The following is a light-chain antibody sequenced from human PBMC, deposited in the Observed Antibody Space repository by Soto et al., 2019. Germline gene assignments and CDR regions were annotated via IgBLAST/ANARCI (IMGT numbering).Light chain of an antibody. V-gene: IGKV3-20*01. Sequence: EVVLTQSPGTLSLSPGERATLSCRASQSDSSSFLAWYQQKPGQAXRLXIYGTSSRATGIPDRFSVLVSGTDLTMNISRLEPEDGEVYYGQQYDTSLSAFGQGTRLEIK. CDR3: QQYDTSLSA. J-gene: IGKJ5*01. CDR2: GTS. CDR1: QSDSSSF.